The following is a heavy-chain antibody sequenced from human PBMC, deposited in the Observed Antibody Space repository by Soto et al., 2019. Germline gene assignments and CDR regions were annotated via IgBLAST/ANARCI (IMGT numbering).Heavy chain of an antibody. CDR3: ARDPRYCSSTSCTRSFYX. Sequence: PSETLSLTCTVSGGSISSGDYYWSWIRQPPGKGLEWIGYIYYSGSTYCNPSLKSRVTISVDTSKNQFSLKLSSVTAADTAVYYCARDPRYCSSTSCTRSFYXWGQGTLVTVSX. J-gene: IGHJ4*02. D-gene: IGHD2-2*01. V-gene: IGHV4-30-4*01. CDR2: IYYSGST. CDR1: GGSISSGDYY.